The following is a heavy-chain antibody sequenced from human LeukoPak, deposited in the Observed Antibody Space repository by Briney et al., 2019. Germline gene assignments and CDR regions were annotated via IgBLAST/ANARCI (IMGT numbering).Heavy chain of an antibody. Sequence: GGSLRLSCAASGFTFSSYAMHWVRQAPGKGLEWVAFIRYDGSKKYYADSVKGRFTISRDNSKNTLYLQMNSLRAEDTAVYYCAKGGRGITMVRGVISVFDYWGQGTLVTVSS. CDR2: IRYDGSKK. J-gene: IGHJ4*02. CDR3: AKGGRGITMVRGVISVFDY. D-gene: IGHD3-10*01. V-gene: IGHV3-30*02. CDR1: GFTFSSYA.